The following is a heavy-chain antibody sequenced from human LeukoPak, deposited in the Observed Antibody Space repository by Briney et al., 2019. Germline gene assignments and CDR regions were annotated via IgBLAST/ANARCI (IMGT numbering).Heavy chain of an antibody. CDR2: ISGSGDST. V-gene: IGHV3-23*01. CDR1: GFTFSSYA. CDR3: AKTRPLDSSSWSHGDY. Sequence: RAGGPLRLSCAASGFTFSSYAMSWVRQAPGKGLEWVSAISGSGDSTYYGDSVKGRFTISRDNSKNTLYLQMNSLRAEDTAVYYCAKTRPLDSSSWSHGDYWGQGTLVTVSS. D-gene: IGHD6-13*01. J-gene: IGHJ4*02.